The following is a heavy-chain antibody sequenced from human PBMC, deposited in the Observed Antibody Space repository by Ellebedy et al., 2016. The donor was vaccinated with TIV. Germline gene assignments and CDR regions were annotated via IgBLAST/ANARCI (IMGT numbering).Heavy chain of an antibody. CDR1: VFTFNTSV. V-gene: IGHV3-23*01. CDR2: ITGNGCNT. J-gene: IGHJ3*02. D-gene: IGHD4-23*01. Sequence: PGGSLRLSCAASVFTFNTSVMNWVRQPPGKGLDWVASITGNGCNTFYADSVRGRVTISRDNSNNTLFLQMNSLRAKDTAVYYCARDPVGVGPAFDIWGQGTIVTVSS. CDR3: ARDPVGVGPAFDI.